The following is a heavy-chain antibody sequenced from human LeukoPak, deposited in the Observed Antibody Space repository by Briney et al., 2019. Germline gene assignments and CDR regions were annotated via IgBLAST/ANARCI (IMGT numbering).Heavy chain of an antibody. J-gene: IGHJ5*02. CDR3: WKGSLYRYALDP. CDR2: ISSGSHST. D-gene: IGHD3-16*02. Sequence: TGGTLRLSCAASGFTFSDYYMTWIRQAPGKGLEWVSYISSGSHSTNYLDSVKGRFTISTDNAKNSLYLQMNSLSAEDTPVYYCWKGSLYRYALDPWGQGTLVTVSS. V-gene: IGHV3-11*03. CDR1: GFTFSDYY.